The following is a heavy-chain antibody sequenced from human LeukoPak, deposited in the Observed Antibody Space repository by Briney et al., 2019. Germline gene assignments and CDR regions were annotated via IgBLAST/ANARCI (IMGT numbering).Heavy chain of an antibody. D-gene: IGHD6-19*01. CDR1: GFTISSYA. CDR3: VKGIYSSGLYWDY. Sequence: GGSLRLSCSASGFTISSYAMHWVRQAPGKGLEYVSAISSNGGSTYYADSVKGRFTISRDNSKNTLYLQMSSLRAEDTAVYYCVKGIYSSGLYWDYWGQGTLVTVSS. J-gene: IGHJ4*02. V-gene: IGHV3-64D*06. CDR2: ISSNGGST.